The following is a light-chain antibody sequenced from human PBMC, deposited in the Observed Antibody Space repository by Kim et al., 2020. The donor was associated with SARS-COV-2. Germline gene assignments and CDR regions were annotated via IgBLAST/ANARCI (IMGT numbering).Light chain of an antibody. CDR1: DCGGKS. V-gene: IGLV3-21*04. Sequence: APVRPARLTAGGKDCGGKSLPWYRKRPGQTPVLVIYFDTARPSGIPERFSGSDSVNTATLTIRRVDAGDEADYYCQVWDSGSDHVVFGGGTQLTVL. J-gene: IGLJ2*01. CDR3: QVWDSGSDHVV. CDR2: FDT.